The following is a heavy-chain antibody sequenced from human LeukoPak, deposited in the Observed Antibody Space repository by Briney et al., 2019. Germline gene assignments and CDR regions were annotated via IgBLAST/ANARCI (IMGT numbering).Heavy chain of an antibody. J-gene: IGHJ4*02. CDR3: ARGSYYGYNYDY. V-gene: IGHV4-61*02. CDR1: GGSIISGSYY. Sequence: PSQALSLTCTVSGGSIISGSYYWSWIRQPAGKGLEWIGRIYTSGSTNYNPSLNSRVTISVDTSKSQFSLKLSSVTAADTAVYYCARGSYYGYNYDYWGQGTLVTVSS. D-gene: IGHD5-24*01. CDR2: IYTSGST.